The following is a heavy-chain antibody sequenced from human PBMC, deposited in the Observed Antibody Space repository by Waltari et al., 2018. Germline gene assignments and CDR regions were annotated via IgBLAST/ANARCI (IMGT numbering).Heavy chain of an antibody. CDR1: GASVSGGSYF. D-gene: IGHD3-22*01. CDR3: ARSGYDSTEGWLDP. CDR2: IYTTGRT. J-gene: IGHJ5*02. Sequence: QVQLQESGPGLVKPSQTLSLTCTVSGASVSGGSYFWNWIRQPAGKGLEWIARIYTTGRTDYNPSLQRRVTISADTSKNELSLKRSSVTAADTAVYYCARSGYDSTEGWLDPWGPGTLVTVSS. V-gene: IGHV4-61*02.